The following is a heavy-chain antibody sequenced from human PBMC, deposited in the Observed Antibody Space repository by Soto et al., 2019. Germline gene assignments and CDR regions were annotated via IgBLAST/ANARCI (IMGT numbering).Heavy chain of an antibody. CDR2: ISSSSSYI. CDR1: GFTFSSYS. CDR3: ARVGGEAVAGPNDY. J-gene: IGHJ4*02. Sequence: PGGSLRLSCAASGFTFSSYSMNWVRQAPGKGLEWVSSISSSSSYIYYADSVKGRFTISRDNAKNSLYLQMNSLRAEDTAVYYCARVGGEAVAGPNDYWGQGTLVTAPQ. D-gene: IGHD6-19*01. V-gene: IGHV3-21*01.